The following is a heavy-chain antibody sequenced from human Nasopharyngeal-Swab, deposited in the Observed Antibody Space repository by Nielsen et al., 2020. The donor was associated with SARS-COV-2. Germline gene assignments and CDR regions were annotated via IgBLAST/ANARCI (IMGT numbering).Heavy chain of an antibody. J-gene: IGHJ6*02. CDR3: ARGYCSSGSCYAKHYGMDV. V-gene: IGHV3-48*03. CDR1: GLGFSNYE. D-gene: IGHD2-15*01. Sequence: GESLKISCAASGLGFSNYEMNWVRQAPGKGLEWISYISTTTATIYYADSVKGRFTISRDNAKNSLYLQMNNLRAEDTAVYYCARGYCSSGSCYAKHYGMDVWGQGTTVTVSS. CDR2: ISTTTATI.